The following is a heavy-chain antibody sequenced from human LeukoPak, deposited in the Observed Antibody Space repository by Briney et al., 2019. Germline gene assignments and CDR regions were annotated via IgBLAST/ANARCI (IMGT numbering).Heavy chain of an antibody. CDR1: GLGRSFKETW. CDR2: IKGKPDSGAI. CDR3: TTDPRY. V-gene: IGHV3-15*01. Sequence: GGSLRLSCSASGLGRSFKETWMSWVRRAPGKGLEWIGRIKGKPDSGAIDYIAPVRGRFSISRDDSKNLVFLQMDSLKIEDTAVYYCTTDPRYWGQGTMVTVSS. J-gene: IGHJ4*02.